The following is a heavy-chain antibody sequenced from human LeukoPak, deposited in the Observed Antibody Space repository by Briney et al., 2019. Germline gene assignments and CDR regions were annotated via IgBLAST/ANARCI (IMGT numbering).Heavy chain of an antibody. CDR1: GGSISSGDYY. J-gene: IGHJ4*02. Sequence: SETLSLTCTVSGGSISSGDYYWSWIRQPPGKGLEWIGYIYYSGSTNYNPSLKSRVTVSVDTSKNQFSLKLSSVTAADTAVYYCARGAWDLDYWGQGTLVTVSS. CDR2: IYYSGST. V-gene: IGHV4-61*08. CDR3: ARGAWDLDY. D-gene: IGHD1-26*01.